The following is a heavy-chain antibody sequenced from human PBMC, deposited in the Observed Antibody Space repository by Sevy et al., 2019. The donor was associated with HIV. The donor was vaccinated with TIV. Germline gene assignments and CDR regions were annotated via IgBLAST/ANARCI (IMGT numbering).Heavy chain of an antibody. D-gene: IGHD3-3*01. Sequence: GGSLRLSCTVSGFTVSSNFISWVRQAPGKGLEWVSVIWLTGATYYADSVKGRFTISRDNSKNTVYLDMNSLRAEDKAVYYCARGKHVSDYYGSFDYWGQGTLVTVSS. CDR2: IWLTGAT. CDR3: ARGKHVSDYYGSFDY. J-gene: IGHJ4*02. V-gene: IGHV3-53*01. CDR1: GFTVSSNF.